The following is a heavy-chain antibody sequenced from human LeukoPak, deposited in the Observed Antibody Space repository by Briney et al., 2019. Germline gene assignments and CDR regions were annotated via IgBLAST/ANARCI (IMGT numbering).Heavy chain of an antibody. CDR3: ARFGYYDSSGYYFDY. D-gene: IGHD3-22*01. CDR1: GGSNSSYY. J-gene: IGHJ4*02. CDR2: IYTSGST. Sequence: SETLSLTCTVSGGSNSSYYWSWIRQPAGKELEWIGRIYTSGSTNYNPSLKSRVTMSVDTSKNQFSLKLSSVTAADTAVYYCARFGYYDSSGYYFDYWGQGTLVTVSS. V-gene: IGHV4-4*07.